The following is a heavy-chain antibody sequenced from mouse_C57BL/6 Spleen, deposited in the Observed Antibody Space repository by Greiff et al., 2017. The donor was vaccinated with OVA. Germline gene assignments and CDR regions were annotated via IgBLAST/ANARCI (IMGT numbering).Heavy chain of an antibody. CDR3: ARQKHDYPYAMDY. J-gene: IGHJ4*01. V-gene: IGHV2-6-1*01. CDR2: IWSDGST. CDR1: GFSLTSYG. D-gene: IGHD2-4*01. Sequence: QVQLKQSGPGLVAPSQSLSITCTVSGFSLTSYGVHWVRQPPGKGLEWLVVIWSDGSTTYNSALKSRLSISKDNSKSQVFLKMNSLQTDDTAMYYCARQKHDYPYAMDYWGQGTSVTVSS.